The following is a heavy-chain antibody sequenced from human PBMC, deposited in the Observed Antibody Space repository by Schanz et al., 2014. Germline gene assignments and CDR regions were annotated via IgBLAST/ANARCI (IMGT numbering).Heavy chain of an antibody. CDR1: GYTLSAYS. CDR3: ATLDYADSVS. J-gene: IGHJ5*02. D-gene: IGHD4-17*01. V-gene: IGHV1-46*01. CDR2: INPSGGST. Sequence: QVQLVQSGAEVKKPGASVKVSCKASGYTLSAYSLHWVRQAPGQGLEWMGMINPSGGSTTYAQKFQGRVTITADKSTTTAYMELNSLNSDDTAVYYCATLDYADSVSWGQGTLVTVSS.